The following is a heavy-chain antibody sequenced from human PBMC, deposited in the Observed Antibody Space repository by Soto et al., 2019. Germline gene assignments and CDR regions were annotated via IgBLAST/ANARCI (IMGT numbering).Heavy chain of an antibody. D-gene: IGHD1-7*01. J-gene: IGHJ5*02. Sequence: EVQLLESGGGLVQPGGSLRLSCAASGFTFSTYAITWVRQAPGQGLEWVSAISGSGGSTYYADSVKGRFTISRDNSKNTLYLQMNSLRAEDTAVYYCAKYAGVTGTTNWFDPWGQGTLVTVSS. CDR3: AKYAGVTGTTNWFDP. V-gene: IGHV3-23*01. CDR2: ISGSGGST. CDR1: GFTFSTYA.